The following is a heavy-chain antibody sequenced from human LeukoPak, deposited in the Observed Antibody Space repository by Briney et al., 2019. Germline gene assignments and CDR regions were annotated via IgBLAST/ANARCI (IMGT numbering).Heavy chain of an antibody. D-gene: IGHD3-3*01. CDR1: GFTFSSYS. J-gene: IGHJ4*02. CDR3: ASQILEWLSVDY. CDR2: ISSSSSYI. V-gene: IGHV3-21*01. Sequence: GGSLRLSCAASGFTFSSYSMNWVRQAPGKGLEWVSSISSSSSYIYYADSVKGRFIISRDNAKNSLYLQMNSLRAEDTAVYYCASQILEWLSVDYWGQGTLVTVSS.